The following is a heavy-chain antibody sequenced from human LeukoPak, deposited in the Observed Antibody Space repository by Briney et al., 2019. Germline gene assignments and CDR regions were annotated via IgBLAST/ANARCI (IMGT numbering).Heavy chain of an antibody. D-gene: IGHD1-1*01. CDR3: ARAYNWGYDY. CDR1: GYTFTGHY. CDR2: IDPNSGGT. Sequence: GASVKVSCKASGYTFTGHYMHWVRQAPGQGLEWVGWIDPNSGGTNYAQKFQGRVTMTRDTSISTAYMELNRLRSDDTAVYYCARAYNWGYDYWGQGTLVTVSS. V-gene: IGHV1-2*02. J-gene: IGHJ4*02.